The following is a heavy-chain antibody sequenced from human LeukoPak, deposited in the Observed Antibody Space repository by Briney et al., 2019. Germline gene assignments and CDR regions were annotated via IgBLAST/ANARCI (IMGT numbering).Heavy chain of an antibody. Sequence: ASVKVSCKVSGYTLTELSMHWVRQAPGKGLEWKGGFDPEDGETIYAQKFQGRVTMTEDTSTDTAYMELSSLRSEDAAVYYCATDSGGNDAFDIWGQGTMVTVSS. CDR1: GYTLTELS. CDR2: FDPEDGET. J-gene: IGHJ3*02. CDR3: ATDSGGNDAFDI. V-gene: IGHV1-24*01. D-gene: IGHD4-23*01.